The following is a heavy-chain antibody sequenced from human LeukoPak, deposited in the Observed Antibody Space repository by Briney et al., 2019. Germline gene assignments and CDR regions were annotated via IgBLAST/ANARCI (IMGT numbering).Heavy chain of an antibody. CDR3: ARHDSNLDYFDY. CDR1: GYSIRSGYY. CDR2: IYHSGKS. V-gene: IGHV4-38-2*02. J-gene: IGHJ4*02. Sequence: SETLSLTCSVSGYSIRSGYYWDWIRQSPGKGLEWIASIYHSGKSYYTPSLKSRVTISVDTSKNQFSLKLSSVTAADTAVYYCARHDSNLDYFDYWGQGTLVTVSS. D-gene: IGHD3-22*01.